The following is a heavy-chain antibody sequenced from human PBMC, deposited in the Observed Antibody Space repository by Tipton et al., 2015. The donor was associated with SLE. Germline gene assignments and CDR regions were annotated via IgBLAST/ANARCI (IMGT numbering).Heavy chain of an antibody. J-gene: IGHJ3*02. CDR2: IYYTGST. Sequence: TLSLTCTVSGGSISSSSYYWGWIRQPPGKGLEWIGCIYYTGSTYYNPSLKSRVTISVDTSKNQVSLKVNSVTAADTAVYYCARVLSGRGAFDIWGQGTMVTASS. D-gene: IGHD1-20*01. V-gene: IGHV4-39*07. CDR3: ARVLSGRGAFDI. CDR1: GGSISSSSYY.